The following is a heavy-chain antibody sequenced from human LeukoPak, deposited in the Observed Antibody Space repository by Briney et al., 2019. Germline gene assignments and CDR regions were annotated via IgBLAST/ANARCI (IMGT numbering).Heavy chain of an antibody. V-gene: IGHV3-21*01. D-gene: IGHD2-2*01. J-gene: IGHJ3*02. Sequence: GGSLRLSCAASGFTFSSYSMNWVRQAPGKGLEWVSSISSSSSYIYYADSVKGRFTISRDNAKNSLYLQMNSLRAEDTAVYYCARDPGYCSSTSCPDDAFDIWGQGTMVTVSS. CDR2: ISSSSSYI. CDR1: GFTFSSYS. CDR3: ARDPGYCSSTSCPDDAFDI.